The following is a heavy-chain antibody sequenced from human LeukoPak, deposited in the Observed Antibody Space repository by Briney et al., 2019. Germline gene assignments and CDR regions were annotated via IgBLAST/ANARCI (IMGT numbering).Heavy chain of an antibody. Sequence: GGSLRLSCAASGFTFSSYSMNWVRQAPGKGLEWVSYISSTSSAICYADSLKGRFTISRDNARNSLYLQMNSLRAEDTAVYYCARVIGSYGDSAYWGQGTLVTVSS. V-gene: IGHV3-48*04. CDR2: ISSTSSAI. J-gene: IGHJ4*02. CDR1: GFTFSSYS. D-gene: IGHD1-26*01. CDR3: ARVIGSYGDSAY.